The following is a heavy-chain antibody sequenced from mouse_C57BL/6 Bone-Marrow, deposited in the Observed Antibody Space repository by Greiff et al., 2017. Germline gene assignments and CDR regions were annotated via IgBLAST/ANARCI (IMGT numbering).Heavy chain of an antibody. CDR2: IYPGSGNT. CDR1: GYTFTDYY. Sequence: VQLQQSGAELVRPGASVKLSCKASGYTFTDYYINWVKQRPGQGLEWIARIYPGSGNTYYNEKFKGKATLTAEKSSSTAYMQLSSLTSEDSAVYFCARGRGRDYWGQGTTLTGSS. D-gene: IGHD3-1*01. V-gene: IGHV1-76*01. CDR3: ARGRGRDY. J-gene: IGHJ2*01.